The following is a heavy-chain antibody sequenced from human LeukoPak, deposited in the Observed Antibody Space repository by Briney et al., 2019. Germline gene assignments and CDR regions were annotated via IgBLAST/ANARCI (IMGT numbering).Heavy chain of an antibody. D-gene: IGHD4-11*01. J-gene: IGHJ4*02. CDR2: IWSDGTNQ. CDR1: GFTFSSYA. Sequence: GGSLRLSCAASGFTFSSYAMSWVRQAPGKGLEWVAVIWSDGTNQYYGDSVKGRFIIYRDDSHNTVYLQMNSLRVEDTAVYYCAKDAQRGFDYSNSLEYWGQGSLVTVSS. V-gene: IGHV3-33*06. CDR3: AKDAQRGFDYSNSLEY.